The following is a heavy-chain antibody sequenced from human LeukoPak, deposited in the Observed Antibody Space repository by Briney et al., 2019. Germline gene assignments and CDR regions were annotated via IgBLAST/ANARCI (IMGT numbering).Heavy chain of an antibody. D-gene: IGHD3-22*01. Sequence: PGGSLRLSCAASGFTFSDAWMSWVRQAPGKGLEWVSAISGSGGSTYYADSVKGRFTISRDNSKNTLYLQMNSLRAEDTAVYYCAKEGNYYDSSGYGAFDIWGQGTMVTVSS. V-gene: IGHV3-23*01. J-gene: IGHJ3*02. CDR2: ISGSGGST. CDR3: AKEGNYYDSSGYGAFDI. CDR1: GFTFSDAW.